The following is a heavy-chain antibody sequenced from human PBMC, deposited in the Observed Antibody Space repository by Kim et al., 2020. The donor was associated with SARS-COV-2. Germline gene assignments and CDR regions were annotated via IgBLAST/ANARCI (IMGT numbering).Heavy chain of an antibody. CDR3: ARDKYGAFDY. CDR2: ST. V-gene: IGHV3-74*01. Sequence: STSYAHSVKGRFTISRDNAKNTWYLQRNRLRAEDTAVDYCARDKYGAFDYWGQGTQVTVSS. D-gene: IGHD4-17*01. J-gene: IGHJ4*02.